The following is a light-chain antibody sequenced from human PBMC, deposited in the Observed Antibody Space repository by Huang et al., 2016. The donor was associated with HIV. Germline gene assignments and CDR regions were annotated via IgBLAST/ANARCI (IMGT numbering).Light chain of an antibody. CDR2: DAA. CDR3: QQRGNRLT. CDR1: QTINNY. Sequence: EIVLTQSPATLSLSPGERATLSCKASQTINNYLGWDQRKPGRAPRLLIYDAANRAHGIPARVSGSGSGTDVTLTVSGLEPEDSAVYYCQQRGNRLTFGGGTKVEIK. J-gene: IGKJ4*01. V-gene: IGKV3-11*01.